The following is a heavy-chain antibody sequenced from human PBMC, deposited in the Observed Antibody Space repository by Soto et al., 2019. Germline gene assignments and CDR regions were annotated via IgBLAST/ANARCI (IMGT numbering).Heavy chain of an antibody. CDR1: GYTFTSYG. J-gene: IGHJ6*02. Sequence: GASVKVSCKASGYTFTSYGISWVRQAPGQGLEWMGWISAYNGNTNYAQKLQGRVTMTTDTSTSTAYMELRSLRSDDTAVYYCARVSTTATRSVTPGMYYYYYGMDVWGQGTTVTVSS. V-gene: IGHV1-18*01. D-gene: IGHD4-17*01. CDR2: ISAYNGNT. CDR3: ARVSTTATRSVTPGMYYYYYGMDV.